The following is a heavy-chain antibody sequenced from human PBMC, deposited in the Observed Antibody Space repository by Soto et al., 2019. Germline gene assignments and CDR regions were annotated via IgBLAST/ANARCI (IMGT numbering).Heavy chain of an antibody. D-gene: IGHD2-2*01. J-gene: IGHJ5*02. V-gene: IGHV4-61*08. CDR2: IYYSGST. Sequence: SETLSLTCTVSGGSISSGGYYWNWILQHPGKGLEWIGYIYYSGSTYYNPSLKSRVTISVDTSKNQFSLKLSSVTAADTAVYYCARALWGPAGHINWFDPWGQGTLVTVSS. CDR3: ARALWGPAGHINWFDP. CDR1: GGSISSGGYY.